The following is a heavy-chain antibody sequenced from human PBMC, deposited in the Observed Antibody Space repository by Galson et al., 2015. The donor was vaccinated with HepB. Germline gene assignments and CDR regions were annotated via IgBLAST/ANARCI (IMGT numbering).Heavy chain of an antibody. J-gene: IGHJ4*02. CDR1: GFTFSDYY. Sequence: SLRLSCAASGFTFSDYYMSWIRQAPGKGLEWLSYISGTGTYPNHADSVKGRFTIYRDSAKNSLYLQMNSLRAEDTAVYFCARVADSDYGDHAHFDYWGQGILVTVSS. D-gene: IGHD4-17*01. CDR3: ARVADSDYGDHAHFDY. CDR2: ISGTGTYP. V-gene: IGHV3-11*06.